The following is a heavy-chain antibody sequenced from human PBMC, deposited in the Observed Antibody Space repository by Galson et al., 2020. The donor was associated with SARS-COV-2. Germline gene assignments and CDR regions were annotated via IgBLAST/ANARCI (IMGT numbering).Heavy chain of an antibody. J-gene: IGHJ3*02. CDR3: ARDSWGATRAFDI. CDR2: ITLSSSYI. D-gene: IGHD3-16*01. Sequence: GESLKISCAASGFTFSSYGMNWVRQAPGRGLEWVSSITLSSSYIYYADSVKGRFTVSRDNAKNSMFLQMNNLRAEDTAMYYCARDSWGATRAFDIWGQGTMVTVSS. V-gene: IGHV3-21*01. CDR1: GFTFSSYG.